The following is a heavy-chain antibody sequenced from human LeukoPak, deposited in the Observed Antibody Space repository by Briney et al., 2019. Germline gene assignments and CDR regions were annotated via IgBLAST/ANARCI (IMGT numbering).Heavy chain of an antibody. D-gene: IGHD3-3*01. V-gene: IGHV3-72*01. CDR3: ARVGNSGGYYTPLDY. CDR2: TRDKANGYTT. CDR1: GFTFSDHY. Sequence: QPGGSLRLSCAASGFTFSDHYIDWVRQAPGKGLEWVGRTRDKANGYTTKYAGSVKDRFIMSRDDSKRSAYLQMNSLKSEDTAVYYCARVGNSGGYYTPLDYWGQGTLVTVPS. J-gene: IGHJ4*02.